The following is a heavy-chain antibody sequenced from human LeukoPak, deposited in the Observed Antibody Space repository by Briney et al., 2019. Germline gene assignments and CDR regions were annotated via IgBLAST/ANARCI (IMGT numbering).Heavy chain of an antibody. CDR3: TTPWYQLLYGPDAFDI. Sequence: PGGSLRLSFAASGFTFSNAWMSWVRQAPGKGLEWVGRIKSKTDGGTTDYAAPVKGRFTISRDDSKNTLYLQMNSLKTEDTAVYYCTTPWYQLLYGPDAFDIWGQGTMVTVSS. CDR1: GFTFSNAW. CDR2: IKSKTDGGTT. J-gene: IGHJ3*02. D-gene: IGHD2-2*02. V-gene: IGHV3-15*01.